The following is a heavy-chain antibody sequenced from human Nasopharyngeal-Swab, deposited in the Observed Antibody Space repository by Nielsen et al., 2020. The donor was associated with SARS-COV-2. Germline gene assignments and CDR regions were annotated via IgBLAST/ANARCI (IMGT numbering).Heavy chain of an antibody. CDR1: GFTFSSYA. D-gene: IGHD3-22*01. CDR3: ARKGGAMIVEQGFDI. CDR2: ISYDGSNK. Sequence: GGSLRLSCAASGFTFSSYAMHWVRQAPGKGLEWVAVISYDGSNKYYADSVKGRFTISRDNSKNTLYLQMNSLRAEDTAVYYCARKGGAMIVEQGFDIWGQGTMVTVSS. J-gene: IGHJ3*02. V-gene: IGHV3-30*04.